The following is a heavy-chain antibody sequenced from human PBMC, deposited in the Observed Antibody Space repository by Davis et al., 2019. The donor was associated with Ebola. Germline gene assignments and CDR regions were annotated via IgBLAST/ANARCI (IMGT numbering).Heavy chain of an antibody. V-gene: IGHV4-59*01. CDR2: IYYSGST. Sequence: MPSETLSLTCTVSGGSIRSYYWSWIRQPPGKGLEWIGYIYYSGSTNYNPSLKSRVTISVDTSENQFSLKLSSVTAADTAVYYCARGVVGSTTIYYYGMDVWGQGTTVTVSS. D-gene: IGHD2-15*01. CDR3: ARGVVGSTTIYYYGMDV. CDR1: GGSIRSYY. J-gene: IGHJ6*02.